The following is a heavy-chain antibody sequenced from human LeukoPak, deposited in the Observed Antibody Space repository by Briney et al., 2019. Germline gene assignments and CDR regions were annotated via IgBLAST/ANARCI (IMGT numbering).Heavy chain of an antibody. CDR1: GYSISTAYY. V-gene: IGHV4-38-2*01. J-gene: IGHJ3*02. CDR2: GSI. Sequence: PSETLSLTCSVSGYSISTAYYWGWIRQPPGKGLEWIGGSIYFNPSLKSRVTISRDTSKNQFSLRLSSVTAADTAVYYCARLIWFGSASDIWGQGTMVTVSS. CDR3: ARLIWFGSASDI. D-gene: IGHD3-10*01.